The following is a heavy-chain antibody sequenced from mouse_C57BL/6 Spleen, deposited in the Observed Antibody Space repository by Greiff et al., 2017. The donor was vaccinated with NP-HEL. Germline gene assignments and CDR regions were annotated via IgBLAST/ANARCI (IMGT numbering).Heavy chain of an antibody. CDR3: ARETIYDGYYKNYFDY. CDR2: IYPRSGNT. J-gene: IGHJ2*01. Sequence: QVQLKESGAELARPGASVKLSCKASGYTFTSYGISWVKQRTGQGLEWIGEIYPRSGNTYYNEKFKGKATLTADKSSSTAYMELRSLTSEDSAVYFCARETIYDGYYKNYFDYWGQGTTLTVSS. CDR1: GYTFTSYG. V-gene: IGHV1-81*01. D-gene: IGHD2-3*01.